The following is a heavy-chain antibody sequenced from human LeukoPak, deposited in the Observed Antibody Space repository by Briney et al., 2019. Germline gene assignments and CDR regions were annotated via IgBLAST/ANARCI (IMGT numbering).Heavy chain of an antibody. CDR3: ARHADSSGYLDAFDI. D-gene: IGHD3-22*01. J-gene: IGHJ3*02. Sequence: WVRQAPGKGLEWIGSIYYGGSTNYNPSLESRVTISVDTSKNQFSLKLSSVTAADTAVYYCARHADSSGYLDAFDIWGQGTMVTVSS. CDR2: IYYGGST. V-gene: IGHV4-39*01.